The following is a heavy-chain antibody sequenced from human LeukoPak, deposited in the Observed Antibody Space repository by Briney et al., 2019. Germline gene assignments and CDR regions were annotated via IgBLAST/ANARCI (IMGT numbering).Heavy chain of an antibody. J-gene: IGHJ4*02. D-gene: IGHD4-23*01. Sequence: GGSLRLSCAASGFTVISNYVSWVRQAPGKGVEWVSLIYSGGSTFYADSVKGRFTISRDNSKNTLYLQMNSLRAEDTAVYYCASQFYGGTHLPLAYWGQGTLVTVSS. CDR1: GFTVISNY. CDR2: IYSGGST. V-gene: IGHV3-66*04. CDR3: ASQFYGGTHLPLAY.